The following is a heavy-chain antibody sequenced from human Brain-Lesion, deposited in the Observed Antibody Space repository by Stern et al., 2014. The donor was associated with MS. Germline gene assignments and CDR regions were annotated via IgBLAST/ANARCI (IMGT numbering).Heavy chain of an antibody. J-gene: IGHJ4*02. CDR1: GFNFSSYW. D-gene: IGHD3-16*01. CDR2: INRDGSDT. Sequence: EVQLVESGGGLVQPGGSLRLSCAASGFNFSSYWMHWVRQFPEKGLFWVSQINRDGSDTSYADSVKGRFSISRDNIRNMLYLRMTSLRAEDTAVYYCARDVGDYWGQGARVTVSS. CDR3: ARDVGDY. V-gene: IGHV3-74*01.